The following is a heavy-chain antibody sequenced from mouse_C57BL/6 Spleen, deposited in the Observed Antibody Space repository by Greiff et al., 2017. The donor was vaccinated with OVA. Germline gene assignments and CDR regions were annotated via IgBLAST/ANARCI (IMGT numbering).Heavy chain of an antibody. CDR2: IYPGDGDT. CDR1: GYAFSSSW. D-gene: IGHD1-1*01. CDR3: ASHYSGSSYIDWYFDV. Sequence: QVQLQQSGPELVKPGASVKISCKASGYAFSSSWMNWVKQRPGKGLEWIGRIYPGDGDTNYNGKFKGKATLTAEKSSSTAYMQLSSLTSEDSAVYFCASHYSGSSYIDWYFDVWGTGTTVTVSS. J-gene: IGHJ1*03. V-gene: IGHV1-82*01.